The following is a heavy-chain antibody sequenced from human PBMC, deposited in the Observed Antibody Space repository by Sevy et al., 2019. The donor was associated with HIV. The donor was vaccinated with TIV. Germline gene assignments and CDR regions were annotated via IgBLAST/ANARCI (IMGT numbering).Heavy chain of an antibody. D-gene: IGHD2-15*01. CDR2: IYYSGST. V-gene: IGHV4-59*13. CDR1: GGSISSYY. CDR3: ARDTLDSSRIPRGDYYYYGMDV. Sequence: SETLSLTCTVSGGSISSYYWSWIRQPPGKGLEWIGYIYYSGSTNYNPSLKSRVTISVDTSKNQFYLKLSSVTAADTAVYYCARDTLDSSRIPRGDYYYYGMDVWNQGTTVIVSS. J-gene: IGHJ6*02.